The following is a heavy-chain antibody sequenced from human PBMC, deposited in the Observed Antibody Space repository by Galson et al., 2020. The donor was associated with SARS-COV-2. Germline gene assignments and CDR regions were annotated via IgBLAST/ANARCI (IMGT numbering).Heavy chain of an antibody. Sequence: GESLKISCAASGFTFSTFWMHWVRQVPGKGLVWVSRINGAGNITNYADSVKGRFTISRDNAKNTLYLQMNSLRVDDTAVYYCTATRAYWGQGILVTVSS. CDR2: INGAGNIT. CDR3: TATRAY. D-gene: IGHD1-26*01. J-gene: IGHJ4*02. CDR1: GFTFSTFW. V-gene: IGHV3-74*01.